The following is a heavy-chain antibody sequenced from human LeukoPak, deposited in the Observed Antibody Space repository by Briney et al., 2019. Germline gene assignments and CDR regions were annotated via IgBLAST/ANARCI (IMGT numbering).Heavy chain of an antibody. Sequence: PSETLSLTCAVYGGSFSGYYWSWIRQPPGKGLEWIGEINHSGSTNYNPSLKSRVTISVDTSKNQFSLKLSSVTAADTAVYYCARGVSFSSSPGDYWGQGTLVTVSS. CDR2: INHSGST. J-gene: IGHJ4*02. CDR1: GGSFSGYY. D-gene: IGHD6-6*01. V-gene: IGHV4-34*01. CDR3: ARGVSFSSSPGDY.